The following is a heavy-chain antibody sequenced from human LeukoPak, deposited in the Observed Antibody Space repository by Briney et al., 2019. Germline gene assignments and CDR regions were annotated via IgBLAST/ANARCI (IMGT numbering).Heavy chain of an antibody. CDR3: ARGAPGTTPDYYYFGLDV. CDR1: GCRFTDYW. D-gene: IGHD1-7*01. J-gene: IGHJ6*02. CDR2: IDPGDSDT. V-gene: IGHV5-51*01. Sequence: GESLKISCKGSGCRFTDYWIGWVRQMPGKGLEWMGIIDPGDSDTRYSPSLQGQVTISADKSINTAHLQWSSLKASDTAMYYCARGAPGTTPDYYYFGLDVWGQGTTVRVSS.